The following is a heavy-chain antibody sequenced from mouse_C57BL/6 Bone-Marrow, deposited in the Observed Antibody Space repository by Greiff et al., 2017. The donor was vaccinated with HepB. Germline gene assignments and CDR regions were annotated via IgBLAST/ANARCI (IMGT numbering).Heavy chain of an antibody. CDR3: ARNYDGLGAMDY. CDR1: GYTFTSYW. V-gene: IGHV1-7*01. J-gene: IGHJ4*01. D-gene: IGHD2-3*01. CDR2: INPSSGYT. Sequence: VQLQQSGAELAKPGASVKLSCKASGYTFTSYWMHWVKQRPGQGLEWIGYINPSSGYTKYNQKFKDKATLTADKSSSTAYMQLSSLTYEDAAVCDCARNYDGLGAMDYWGQGTSVTVSS.